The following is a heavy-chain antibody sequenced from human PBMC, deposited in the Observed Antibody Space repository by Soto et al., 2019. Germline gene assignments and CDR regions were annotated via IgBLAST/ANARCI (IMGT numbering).Heavy chain of an antibody. J-gene: IGHJ3*01. D-gene: IGHD3-16*01. CDR3: ASGNASTGGGAFDV. Sequence: PSETLSLTCPLSGGSVSHYYWNWIRQPPGKGLEWIGEINHTGATSYKSSLKSRVTISVDTTRKQVSLKMNSVTAADSAVYYCASGNASTGGGAFDVWGQGRMVTVS. V-gene: IGHV4-34*01. CDR2: INHTGAT. CDR1: GGSVSHYY.